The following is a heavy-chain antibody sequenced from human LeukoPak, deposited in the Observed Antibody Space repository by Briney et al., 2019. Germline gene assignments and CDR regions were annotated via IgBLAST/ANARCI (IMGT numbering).Heavy chain of an antibody. CDR2: IRSKAYGGTT. CDR3: TREGYYGSRLRGNFDY. J-gene: IGHJ4*02. V-gene: IGHV3-49*03. CDR1: GFTFGDYA. D-gene: IGHD3-10*01. Sequence: PGGSLRPSCTASGFTFGDYAMSWFRQAPGKGLEWVGFIRSKAYGGTTEYAASVKGRFTISRDDSKSIAYLQMNSLKTEDTAVYYCTREGYYGSRLRGNFDYWGQGTLVTVSS.